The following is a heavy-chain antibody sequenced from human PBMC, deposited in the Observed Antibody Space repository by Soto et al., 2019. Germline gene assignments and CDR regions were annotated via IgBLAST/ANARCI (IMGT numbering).Heavy chain of an antibody. Sequence: PSETLSLTCTVSGGSISSGGYYWSWIRQHPGKGLEWIGYIYYSGSTYYNPSLKSRVTISVDTSKNQFSLKLSSVTAADTAVYYCARYGVNRSGYDGDYYYYYYMDVWGKGTTVTVSS. V-gene: IGHV4-31*03. D-gene: IGHD5-12*01. CDR3: ARYGVNRSGYDGDYYYYYYMDV. CDR1: GGSISSGGYY. J-gene: IGHJ6*03. CDR2: IYYSGST.